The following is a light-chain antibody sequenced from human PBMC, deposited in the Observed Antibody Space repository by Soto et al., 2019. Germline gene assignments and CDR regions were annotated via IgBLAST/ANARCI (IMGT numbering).Light chain of an antibody. CDR1: QSVRSN. V-gene: IGKV3-20*01. CDR2: GAT. J-gene: IGKJ1*01. CDR3: QQYGSSPS. Sequence: EIVLTQSPGTLSLSPGERATLSCRASQSVRSNLGWYQQKPGQAPRLLIFGATTRATGVPARFSGSGSGTDFTLTISRLEPEDFAVYYCQQYGSSPSFGQGTKVDI.